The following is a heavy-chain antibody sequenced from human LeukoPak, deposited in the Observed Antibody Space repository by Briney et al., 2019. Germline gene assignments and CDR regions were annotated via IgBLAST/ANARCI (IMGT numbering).Heavy chain of an antibody. Sequence: PSETLSLTCAVYGGSFSGYYWSWIRQPPGKGLEWIGEINHSGSTNYNPSLKSRVTISVDTSKNQFSLKLSSVTAADTAVYYCARDVFGDHGDYWGQGTLATVSS. CDR1: GGSFSGYY. D-gene: IGHD4-17*01. J-gene: IGHJ4*02. V-gene: IGHV4-34*01. CDR3: ARDVFGDHGDY. CDR2: INHSGST.